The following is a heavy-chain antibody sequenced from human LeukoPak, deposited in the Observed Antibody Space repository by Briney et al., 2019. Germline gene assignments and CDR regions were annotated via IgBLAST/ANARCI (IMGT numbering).Heavy chain of an antibody. J-gene: IGHJ4*02. CDR3: AKDGRSSTTGY. Sequence: GGSLRLSCVISGFTFSSYAMSWVRQAPGKGLEWVSGISAGGGSTYHADSVKGRFTISRDNSKNTLYQQMNSLRAEDTAVYYCAKDGRSSTTGYWGQGTLVTVSS. CDR2: ISAGGGST. CDR1: GFTFSSYA. D-gene: IGHD2-2*01. V-gene: IGHV3-23*01.